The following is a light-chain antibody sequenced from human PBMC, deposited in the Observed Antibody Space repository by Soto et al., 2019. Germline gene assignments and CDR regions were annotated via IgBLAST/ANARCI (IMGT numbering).Light chain of an antibody. V-gene: IGKV1-39*01. Sequence: DIQMTQSPSSLSASVRDRVTIICRASPTISNYLNWYQQKPGKAPKVLIYGATRLQSGVPSRFSGSGVGTDFTLTISSLQPEDFATYYCQQSYSSPFTFGPGTKVDIK. CDR3: QQSYSSPFT. CDR2: GAT. J-gene: IGKJ3*01. CDR1: PTISNY.